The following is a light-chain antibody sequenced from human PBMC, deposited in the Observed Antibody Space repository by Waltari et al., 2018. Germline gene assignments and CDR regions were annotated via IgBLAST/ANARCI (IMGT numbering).Light chain of an antibody. Sequence: DIQMTQSPSTLPASVGDRVTIPCRASQSITNWLAWYQQKPGKAPKLLIYKASNLESGVPSRFSGSGSGTEFTLTISSLQPDDFATYYCQQYDNYWTFGQGTKVEIK. J-gene: IGKJ1*01. CDR1: QSITNW. V-gene: IGKV1-5*03. CDR3: QQYDNYWT. CDR2: KAS.